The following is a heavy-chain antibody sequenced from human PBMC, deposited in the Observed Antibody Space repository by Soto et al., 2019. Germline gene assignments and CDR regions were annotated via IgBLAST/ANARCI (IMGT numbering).Heavy chain of an antibody. CDR3: ERGPVVVVPDDMFTRHNWFGP. CDR2: IIPILDMA. D-gene: IGHD2-2*01. CDR1: GGTFRTYS. V-gene: IGHV1-69*02. J-gene: IGHJ5*02. Sequence: QVQLVQSGAEVKKPGSSVKVSCKASGGTFRTYSITWVRQAPGQGLEWTGKIIPILDMANYAQKFQGRVTITADKSTSIAYMDLNSLRAEDTAVYYCERGPVVVVPDDMFTRHNWFGPWGQGTRFTFSS.